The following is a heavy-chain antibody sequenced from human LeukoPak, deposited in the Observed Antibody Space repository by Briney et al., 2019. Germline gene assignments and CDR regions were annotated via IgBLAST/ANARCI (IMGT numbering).Heavy chain of an antibody. V-gene: IGHV3-30*18. CDR3: AKDGMATISYYFDY. D-gene: IGHD5-24*01. J-gene: IGHJ4*02. CDR1: GFTFSSDG. CDR2: ISYDGSNK. Sequence: GRSLRLSCAASGFTFSSDGMHWVRPAPGKGLGWVAGISYDGSNKYYTGSVKGRFTISRDNSKNTLYLQINSLRAEDTAVYYCAKDGMATISYYFDYWGQGTLVTVSS.